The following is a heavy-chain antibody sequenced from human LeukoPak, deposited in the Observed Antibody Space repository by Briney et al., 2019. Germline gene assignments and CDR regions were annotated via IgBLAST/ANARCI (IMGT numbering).Heavy chain of an antibody. CDR2: IVVGSDNT. CDR1: GFTFTRSA. D-gene: IGHD3-22*01. V-gene: IGHV1-58*02. CDR3: AAGIDTSGYSMIV. J-gene: IGHJ4*02. Sequence: SETVSFKASGFTFTRSAMQWVRQARGQRLEWIGWIVVGSDNTNYAQKFQEKVTITRDMSTSTAYMELSSLRSEDTAVYYCAAGIDTSGYSMIVWGQGTLVTVSS.